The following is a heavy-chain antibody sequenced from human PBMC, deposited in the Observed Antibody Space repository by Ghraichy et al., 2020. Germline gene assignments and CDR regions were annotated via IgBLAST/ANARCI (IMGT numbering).Heavy chain of an antibody. CDR3: ARVSGDYYYYYYMDV. D-gene: IGHD2-8*02. Sequence: GESLNISCAASGFTFSSYAMHWVRQAPGKGLEWVAVISYDGSNKYYADSVKGRFTISRDNSKNTLYLQMNSLRAEDTAVYYCARVSGDYYYYYYMDVWGKGTTVTVSS. V-gene: IGHV3-30*04. CDR2: ISYDGSNK. CDR1: GFTFSSYA. J-gene: IGHJ6*03.